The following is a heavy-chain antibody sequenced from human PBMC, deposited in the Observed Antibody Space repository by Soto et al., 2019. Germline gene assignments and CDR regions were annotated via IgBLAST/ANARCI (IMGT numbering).Heavy chain of an antibody. CDR2: LYDSGST. J-gene: IGHJ6*02. V-gene: IGHV4-59*01. CDR1: GDSISTYY. CDR3: ARENYYGSGTYFRLDV. D-gene: IGHD3-10*01. Sequence: QVQLQESGPGLVKPSETLSLTCTVSGDSISTYYWSWIRQPPGKGLEWIGYLYDSGSTHYNPSLKGQVTISVDTSKNQFSLKLTSVTAADTAVYYCARENYYGSGTYFRLDVWGQGTRVTVSS.